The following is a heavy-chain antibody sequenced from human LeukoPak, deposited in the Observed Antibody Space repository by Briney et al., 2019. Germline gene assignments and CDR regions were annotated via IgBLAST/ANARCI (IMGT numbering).Heavy chain of an antibody. Sequence: GGSLRLSCEASGFTFKSYGMTWVRQVPGKGLEWVSSITGAGSSTKYADSVNGRFTISRDNSKNTVSLQMTGLRAEDTAVYYCARKVAVAMDLAYWGQGTLVTVSS. D-gene: IGHD5-18*01. V-gene: IGHV3-23*01. J-gene: IGHJ4*02. CDR3: ARKVAVAMDLAY. CDR2: ITGAGSST. CDR1: GFTFKSYG.